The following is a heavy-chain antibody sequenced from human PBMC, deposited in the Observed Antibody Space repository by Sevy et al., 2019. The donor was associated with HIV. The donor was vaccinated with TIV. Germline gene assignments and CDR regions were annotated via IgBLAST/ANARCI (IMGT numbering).Heavy chain of an antibody. CDR1: GFTFSNYA. CDR3: AKTPHWYVTGSGYFDY. CDR2: LSGIDGRT. V-gene: IGHV3-23*01. D-gene: IGHD6-25*01. J-gene: IGHJ4*01. Sequence: GGSLRLSCAASGFTFSNYAMSWVRQAPVKGLEWVSTLSGIDGRTYYPDSVEGRFTMSRDTSKNTLYLEMNSLRAEDTAIYYCAKTPHWYVTGSGYFDYWGHGSLVSVSS.